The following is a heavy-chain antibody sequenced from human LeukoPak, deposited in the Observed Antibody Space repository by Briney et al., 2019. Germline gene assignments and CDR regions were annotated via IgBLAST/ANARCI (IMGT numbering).Heavy chain of an antibody. Sequence: GASVKVSCKASGYTFTSYGISWVRQAPGQGLEWMGWISAYNGNTNNAQKLQGRVTMTTDTSTSTAYMELRSLRSDNTAVYYSARANRMITFGGVIAEFDYWGQGTLVTVSS. D-gene: IGHD3-16*02. CDR3: ARANRMITFGGVIAEFDY. CDR2: ISAYNGNT. CDR1: GYTFTSYG. J-gene: IGHJ4*02. V-gene: IGHV1-18*04.